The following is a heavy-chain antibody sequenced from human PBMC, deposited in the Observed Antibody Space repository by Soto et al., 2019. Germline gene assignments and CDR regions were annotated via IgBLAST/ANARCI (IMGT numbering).Heavy chain of an antibody. Sequence: ASVKVSCKASGYTFTSYAISWVRQAPGQGLEWMGWIIPYNGNANYAQKHQGRVTMTTDTSTSTAYMELRSLRSDDTAVYYCARVGFWYNWNVTPLRWFDPWGQGTLVTVSS. V-gene: IGHV1-18*01. J-gene: IGHJ5*02. CDR3: ARVGFWYNWNVTPLRWFDP. D-gene: IGHD1-1*01. CDR2: IIPYNGNA. CDR1: GYTFTSYA.